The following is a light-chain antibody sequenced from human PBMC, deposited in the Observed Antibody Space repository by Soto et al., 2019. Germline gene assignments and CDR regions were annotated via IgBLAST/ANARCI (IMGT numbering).Light chain of an antibody. V-gene: IGKV3-11*01. Sequence: EVVLTQSPATLSLSPGERATLSCRASQSVRSSLAWFQQRPGQAPRLLIYDASNRATGIPARFSGSGSGTDFTLTISSLGPEDFALYYCQHRSNWPLTFGQGTRLDI. CDR2: DAS. CDR1: QSVRSS. J-gene: IGKJ5*01. CDR3: QHRSNWPLT.